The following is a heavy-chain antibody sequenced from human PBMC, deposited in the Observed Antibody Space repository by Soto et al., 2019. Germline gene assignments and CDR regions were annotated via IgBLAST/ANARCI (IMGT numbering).Heavy chain of an antibody. CDR3: ARDSGDGYNYSGLGYYYGMDV. V-gene: IGHV1-69*13. CDR1: GGTFSSYA. D-gene: IGHD5-12*01. CDR2: IIPIFGTA. J-gene: IGHJ6*02. Sequence: GASVKVACKASGGTFSSYAISWVRQAPGQGLEWMGGIIPIFGTANYAQKFQGRVTITADESTSTAYMELSSLRSEDTAVYYCARDSGDGYNYSGLGYYYGMDVWGQGTTVTVSS.